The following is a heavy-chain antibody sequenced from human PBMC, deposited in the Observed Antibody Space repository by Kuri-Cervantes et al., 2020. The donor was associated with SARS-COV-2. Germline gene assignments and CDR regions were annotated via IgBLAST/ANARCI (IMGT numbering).Heavy chain of an antibody. CDR3: ARVARVASGYNSGWYRPSFDYFDY. Sequence: GGSLRLSCAASGFTFSTYWMSWVRQAPGKGLEWVANIKQDGSEEYYVDSVKGRFTISRDNAKNSLYLQLNSLRAEDTAVYYCARVARVASGYNSGWYRPSFDYFDYWGQGTLVTVSS. J-gene: IGHJ4*02. D-gene: IGHD6-19*01. V-gene: IGHV3-7*01. CDR2: IKQDGSEE. CDR1: GFTFSTYW.